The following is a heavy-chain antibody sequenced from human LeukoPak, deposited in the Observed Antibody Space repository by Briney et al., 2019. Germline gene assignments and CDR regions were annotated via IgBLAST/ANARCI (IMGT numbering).Heavy chain of an antibody. Sequence: GGSLRLSCAASGFTFSSYSMNWVRQAPGKGLEWVSSISSSSYIYYADLVKGRFTISRDNAKNSLYLQMNSLRAEDTAVYYCARVMIVVVNDYWGQGTLVTVSS. CDR3: ARVMIVVVNDY. D-gene: IGHD3-22*01. CDR2: ISSSSYI. CDR1: GFTFSSYS. V-gene: IGHV3-21*01. J-gene: IGHJ4*02.